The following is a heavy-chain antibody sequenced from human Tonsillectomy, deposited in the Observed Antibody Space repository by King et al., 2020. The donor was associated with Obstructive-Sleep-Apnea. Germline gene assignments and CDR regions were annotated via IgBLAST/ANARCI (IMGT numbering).Heavy chain of an antibody. CDR1: GVSISNYY. Sequence: VQLQESGPGLVKPSETLSLTCTVSGVSISNYYWSWIRQPPGKGLEWIGYIYYSGSTNYNPSLKSRVTISVDTSKNQFSLKLSSVTAADTAVYYCARAGPTPYYYYYGMDVWGQGTTVTVSS. CDR3: ARAGPTPYYYYYGMDV. D-gene: IGHD1-14*01. V-gene: IGHV4-59*01. J-gene: IGHJ6*02. CDR2: IYYSGST.